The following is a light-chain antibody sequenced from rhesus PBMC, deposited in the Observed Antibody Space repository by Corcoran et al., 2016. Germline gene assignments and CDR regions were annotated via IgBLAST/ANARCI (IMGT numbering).Light chain of an antibody. CDR2: ETS. CDR1: QDISNA. V-gene: IGKV1-33*01. J-gene: IGKJ4*01. Sequence: DIQMSQSPSSLSASVGDKVTISCRASQDISNALAWYQQKPGKAPKPLIYETSNLESGVPSRFSGSRSGTDFTLTISSLQPEDFATYYCQQGYNSPLTFGGGTKVEIK. CDR3: QQGYNSPLT.